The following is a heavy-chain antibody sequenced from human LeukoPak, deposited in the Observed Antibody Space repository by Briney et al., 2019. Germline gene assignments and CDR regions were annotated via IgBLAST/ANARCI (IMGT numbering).Heavy chain of an antibody. CDR3: ARDATRGGDNDY. CDR2: INEDGSYK. V-gene: IGHV3-7*01. CDR1: GFTFTSYW. Sequence: GGSLRLSCAVSGFTFTSYWMSWVRQAPGKGLEWVANINEDGSYKFHADSVKGRLTISRNYSKNSLYLQMSSLRADDTAVYYCARDATRGGDNDYWGQGTRVIVSS. D-gene: IGHD2-21*02. J-gene: IGHJ4*02.